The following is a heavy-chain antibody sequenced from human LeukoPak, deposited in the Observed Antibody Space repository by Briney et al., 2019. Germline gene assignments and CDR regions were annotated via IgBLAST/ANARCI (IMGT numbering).Heavy chain of an antibody. CDR2: IHSKGRA. J-gene: IGHJ6*02. CDR1: VGSICGYY. D-gene: IGHD3-16*01. CDR3: ARFGVDYDMGV. Sequence: SGALSLTCTVSVGSICGYYWSSVRQPPGEGLEWIGQIHSKGRADYNPSLTSRITISVDTSKNQMSLKLTSVTAADTAIYYCARFGVDYDMGVWGQGTTVTVSS. V-gene: IGHV4-59*01.